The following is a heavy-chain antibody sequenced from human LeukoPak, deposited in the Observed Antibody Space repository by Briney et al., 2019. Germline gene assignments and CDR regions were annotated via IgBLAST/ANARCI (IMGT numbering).Heavy chain of an antibody. D-gene: IGHD4-17*01. CDR3: ARGGYGDYGIDY. V-gene: IGHV1-2*02. Sequence: ASVKVSCKASGYTFTGYHMHWVRQAPGQGLEWMGWINPNNGGTDYAQKFQGRVTMTREMSISTVYMELSRLRSDDTAVYYCARGGYGDYGIDYWGQGTLVAVSS. CDR1: GYTFTGYH. CDR2: INPNNGGT. J-gene: IGHJ4*02.